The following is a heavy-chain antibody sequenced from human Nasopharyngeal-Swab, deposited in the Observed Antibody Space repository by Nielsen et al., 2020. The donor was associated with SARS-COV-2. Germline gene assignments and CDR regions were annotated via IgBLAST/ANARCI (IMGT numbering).Heavy chain of an antibody. V-gene: IGHV3-9*01. CDR3: VKDLSPDYYDTSGFHLDAFEI. Sequence: SLKISCAATGFTFDDYAMHWVRQVPGKGLEWASGISWNSGRIGYADSVKGRFTISRDNAKNSLDLQMNDLRPEDTALYYCVKDLSPDYYDTSGFHLDAFEIWGQGTMVAVSS. CDR1: GFTFDDYA. D-gene: IGHD3-22*01. J-gene: IGHJ3*02. CDR2: ISWNSGRI.